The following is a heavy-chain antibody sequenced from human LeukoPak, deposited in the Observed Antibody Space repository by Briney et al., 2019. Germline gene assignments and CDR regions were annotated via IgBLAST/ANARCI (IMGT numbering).Heavy chain of an antibody. V-gene: IGHV3-23*05. CDR2: IRHSDSNT. J-gene: IGHJ6*03. CDR1: GFTFSSSD. Sequence: PGGSLRLSCAAFGFTFSSSDMSWVRQAPGSGLEWVSSIRHSDSNTYYADSVMGRFTISRDNSKNTLYLQMNSLSAEDTAVYYCAKRGNPTVGHHYLDVWGKGTTVSVSS. D-gene: IGHD1-1*01. CDR3: AKRGNPTVGHHYLDV.